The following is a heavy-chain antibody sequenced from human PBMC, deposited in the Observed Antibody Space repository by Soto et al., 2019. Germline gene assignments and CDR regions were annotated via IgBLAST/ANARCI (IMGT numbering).Heavy chain of an antibody. CDR2: ISGSGGST. CDR3: ANRRRTIAAAGEIDY. D-gene: IGHD6-13*01. Sequence: GGSPRLSCAASGFTFSSYAMSWVRQAPGKGLEWVSAISGSGGSTYYADSVRGQFTISRDNSKNTLYLQMNSLRAEDTAVYYCANRRRTIAAAGEIDYWGQGTLVTVSS. J-gene: IGHJ4*02. CDR1: GFTFSSYA. V-gene: IGHV3-23*01.